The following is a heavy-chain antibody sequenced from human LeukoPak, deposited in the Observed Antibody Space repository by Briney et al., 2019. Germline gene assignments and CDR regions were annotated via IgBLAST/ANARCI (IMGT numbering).Heavy chain of an antibody. CDR1: GYTFTSYY. V-gene: IGHV1-8*02. CDR2: MNPNSGNT. D-gene: IGHD6-19*01. J-gene: IGHJ4*02. Sequence: ASVKVSCKASGYTFTSYYMHWVRQAPGQGLEWMGWMNPNSGNTGYAQKFQGRVTMTRNTSISTAYMELSSLRSEDTAVYYCARGQIAVAGTWDYWGQGTLVTVSS. CDR3: ARGQIAVAGTWDY.